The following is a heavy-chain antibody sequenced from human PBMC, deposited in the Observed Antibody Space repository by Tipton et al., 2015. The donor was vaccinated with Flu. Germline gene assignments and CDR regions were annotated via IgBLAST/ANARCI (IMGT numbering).Heavy chain of an antibody. CDR3: ASSSGWSTPLVVY. J-gene: IGHJ4*02. CDR2: IYPSGTT. V-gene: IGHV4-39*01. D-gene: IGHD6-19*01. Sequence: GLVKPSETLSLTCTVSSGSIGSTNYFCAWIRQPPGKRLELIGSIYPSGTTYYNPSLKSRVTISADTSKSQFSLMLRSVTAADTAVYYCASSSGWSTPLVVYWGQGTLVTVSS. CDR1: SGSIGSTNYF.